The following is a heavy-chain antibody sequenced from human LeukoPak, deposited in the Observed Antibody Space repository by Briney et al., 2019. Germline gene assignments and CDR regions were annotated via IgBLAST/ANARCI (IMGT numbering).Heavy chain of an antibody. D-gene: IGHD6-6*01. V-gene: IGHV1-8*01. J-gene: IGHJ6*03. CDR3: ARGDLVRHYYYMDV. Sequence: ASVKVSCKASGYTFTSYDINWVRQATGQGLEWMGWVNPNSGNTGYAQKFQGRVTMTRNTSISTAYMELSSLRSDDTAVYYCARGDLVRHYYYMDVWGKGTTVTVSS. CDR1: GYTFTSYD. CDR2: VNPNSGNT.